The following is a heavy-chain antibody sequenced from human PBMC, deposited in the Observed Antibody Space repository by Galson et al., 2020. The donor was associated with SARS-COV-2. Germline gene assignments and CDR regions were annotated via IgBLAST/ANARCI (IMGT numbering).Heavy chain of an antibody. D-gene: IGHD3-10*01. Sequence: SETLSLTCTVSGGSISSGGYYWSWIRQHPGKGLEWIGYIYDSGRTYYNPSLKSRAPITVDTSKNQFSLKLSSVTAADTAVYYCAREGVDYYGSGSYYNAGGFDYWGQGTLVTVSS. J-gene: IGHJ4*02. CDR3: AREGVDYYGSGSYYNAGGFDY. V-gene: IGHV4-31*03. CDR2: IYDSGRT. CDR1: GGSISSGGYY.